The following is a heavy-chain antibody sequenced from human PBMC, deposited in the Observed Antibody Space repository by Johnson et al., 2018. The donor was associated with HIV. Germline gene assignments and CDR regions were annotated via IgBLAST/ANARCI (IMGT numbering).Heavy chain of an antibody. J-gene: IGHJ3*02. Sequence: QVQLVESGGGVVRPGGSLRLSCAASGFTFSSYWMSWVRQAPGKGLEWVALVSYDGRNQYHADSVKGRFTISRDNSKNTLYLQMNSLRAGDTAVYYCTRRSPYDAFDIWGHGTMVTVSS. CDR3: TRRSPYDAFDI. V-gene: IGHV3-30-3*01. CDR2: VSYDGRNQ. CDR1: GFTFSSYW.